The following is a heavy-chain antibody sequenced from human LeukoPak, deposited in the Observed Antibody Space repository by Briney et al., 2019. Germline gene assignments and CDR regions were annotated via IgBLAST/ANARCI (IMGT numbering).Heavy chain of an antibody. Sequence: ASVKVSCKASGYTFTSYYMHWVRQAPGQGLEWMGIINPSGGSTSYAQKFQGRVTMTRDMSTSTVYMELSSLRCEETAVYYCAREGHIVVVTAFFDLWGRGTLVTVSS. V-gene: IGHV1-46*01. CDR3: AREGHIVVVTAFFDL. J-gene: IGHJ2*01. D-gene: IGHD2-21*02. CDR1: GYTFTSYY. CDR2: INPSGGST.